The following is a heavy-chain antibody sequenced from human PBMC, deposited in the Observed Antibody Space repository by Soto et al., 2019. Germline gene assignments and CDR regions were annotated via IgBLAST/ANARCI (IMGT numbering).Heavy chain of an antibody. D-gene: IGHD2-21*01. CDR1: YGPFSGFY. CDR2: VNHSGST. V-gene: IGHV4-34*01. CDR3: ERGYAAPRAVD. J-gene: IGHJ4*02. Sequence: SETLSLTCAVYYGPFSGFYWRWIRQPPGKGLEWMGEVNHSGSTIYNPSLKTRVTMSVDTTKSQFSLNLSSVTAEDTAVYHCERGYAAPRAVDWGRANRVTVS.